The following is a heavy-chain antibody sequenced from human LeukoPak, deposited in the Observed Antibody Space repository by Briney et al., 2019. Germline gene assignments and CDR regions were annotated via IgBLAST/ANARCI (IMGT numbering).Heavy chain of an antibody. CDR3: AKGGSLGFDY. V-gene: IGHV3-30*02. Sequence: GGSLRLSCAASGFSFSNYDMHWVRQAPGKGLEWVAVIRCDGNNKYSADSVKGRFTISRDNSKNTLFLQMNTLRAEDTAVYYCAKGGSLGFDYWGQGTLVTVSS. D-gene: IGHD7-27*01. J-gene: IGHJ4*02. CDR2: IRCDGNNK. CDR1: GFSFSNYD.